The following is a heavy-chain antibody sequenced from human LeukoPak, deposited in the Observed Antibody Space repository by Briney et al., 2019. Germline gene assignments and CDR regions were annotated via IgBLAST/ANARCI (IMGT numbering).Heavy chain of an antibody. D-gene: IGHD3-10*01. CDR2: INQDGSER. J-gene: IGHJ4*02. Sequence: GGSLRLSCAASGFTFTSYWMNWVRQAPGKGLEWVANINQDGSERYYGDSVKGRFTISRDNAKNSLYLQMNSLRAEDMAVYYCARDKYASGSLDYWGQGALVTVSS. CDR1: GFTFTSYW. CDR3: ARDKYASGSLDY. V-gene: IGHV3-7*01.